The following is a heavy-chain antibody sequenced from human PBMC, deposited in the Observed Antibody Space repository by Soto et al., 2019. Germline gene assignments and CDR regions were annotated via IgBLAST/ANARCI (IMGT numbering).Heavy chain of an antibody. CDR2: ISAYNGNT. V-gene: IGHV1-18*01. D-gene: IGHD2-15*01. Sequence: QVPLVQSGAEVKKPGASVKVSCKASGYTFTSYGISWVRQAPGQGLEWMGWISAYNGNTNYAQKLQGRVTMTTDTSTSTAYMELRSLRSDDTAVYYCAADLGYCSGGSCYGVGVYWGQGTLVTVSS. CDR1: GYTFTSYG. CDR3: AADLGYCSGGSCYGVGVY. J-gene: IGHJ4*02.